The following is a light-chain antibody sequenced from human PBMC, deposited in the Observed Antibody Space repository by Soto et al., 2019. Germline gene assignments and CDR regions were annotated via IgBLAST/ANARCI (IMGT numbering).Light chain of an antibody. J-gene: IGLJ2*01. Sequence: QPVLTQSSSASASLGSSVKLTCTLSSGHSSYIIAWHHQQPGKAPRYLMKLEGSGSYNKGSGVPDRFSSSSSGADRYLTISNLQFEDEANYYCETWDSNTRVFGGGTKLTVL. V-gene: IGLV4-60*02. CDR3: ETWDSNTRV. CDR1: SGHSSYI. CDR2: LEGSGSY.